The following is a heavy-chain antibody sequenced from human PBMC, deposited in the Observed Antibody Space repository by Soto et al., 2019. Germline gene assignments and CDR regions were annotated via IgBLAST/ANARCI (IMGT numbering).Heavy chain of an antibody. CDR3: AKAKNDYNWDNRPPFDY. J-gene: IGHJ4*02. V-gene: IGHV3-23*01. CDR2: ISANDVGT. D-gene: IGHD1-20*01. CDR1: GFTFGDSY. Sequence: GGSLRLSCAGSGFTFGDSYMSWIRQAPGKGLEWVSLISANDVGTYYAESVKTRFTISTDQSRNTVYLQMDSLRADDTAIYYCAKAKNDYNWDNRPPFDYWGQGTLVTVSS.